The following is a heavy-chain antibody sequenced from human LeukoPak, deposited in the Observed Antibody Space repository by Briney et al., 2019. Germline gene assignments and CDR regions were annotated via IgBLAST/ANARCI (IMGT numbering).Heavy chain of an antibody. CDR3: ARDIHSVAFDI. CDR2: MTYDGSKR. V-gene: IGHV3-30*03. Sequence: GGSLRLSCVVSGFTFSSYGMHWVRQAPGKGLEWVAFMTYDGSKRPYADSVKGRFTISRDNAKRSVYLQMNSLRVEDTAVYYCARDIHSVAFDIWGQGTMVTVSS. CDR1: GFTFSSYG. J-gene: IGHJ3*02.